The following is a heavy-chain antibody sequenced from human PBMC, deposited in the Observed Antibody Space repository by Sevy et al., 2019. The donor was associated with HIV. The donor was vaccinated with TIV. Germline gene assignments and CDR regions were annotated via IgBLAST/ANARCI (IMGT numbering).Heavy chain of an antibody. J-gene: IGHJ4*02. Sequence: GGSLRLSCAASGFTFSDHYMEWVRHAPGKGLEWVGRIRNKADSYTTEYAASVKGRFTSSRDDSKNSLYLLMYSLKTEDTAVYYCATHAGIAAAGRVFDYWGQGTLVTVSS. D-gene: IGHD6-13*01. CDR2: IRNKADSYTT. V-gene: IGHV3-72*01. CDR3: ATHAGIAAAGRVFDY. CDR1: GFTFSDHY.